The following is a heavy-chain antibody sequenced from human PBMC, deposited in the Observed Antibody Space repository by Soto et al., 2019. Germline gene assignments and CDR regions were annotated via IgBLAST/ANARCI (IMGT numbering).Heavy chain of an antibody. J-gene: IGHJ4*02. CDR1: GGSISSYY. Sequence: ASETLSLTCTVSGGSISSYYWSWIRQPAGKGLEWIGRIYTSGSTNYNPSLKSRVTMSVDTAYMELSSLRSEDTAVYYCATELLGGSSWYYFDYWGQGTLVTV. D-gene: IGHD6-13*01. CDR2: IYTSGST. V-gene: IGHV4-4*07. CDR3: ATELLGGSSWYYFDY.